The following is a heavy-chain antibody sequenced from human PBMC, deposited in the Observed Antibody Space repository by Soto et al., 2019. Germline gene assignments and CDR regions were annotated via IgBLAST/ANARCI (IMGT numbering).Heavy chain of an antibody. CDR1: GGSFSGYY. CDR2: INHSGST. Sequence: PSETLSLTCAVYGGSFSGYYWSWIRQPPGKGLEWIGEINHSGSTNYNPSLKSRVTISVDTSKNQFSLKLSSVTAADTAVYYCARGLIGGWYRVSLGADLWGRGTLVTVSS. CDR3: ARGLIGGWYRVSLGADL. J-gene: IGHJ2*01. V-gene: IGHV4-34*01. D-gene: IGHD6-19*01.